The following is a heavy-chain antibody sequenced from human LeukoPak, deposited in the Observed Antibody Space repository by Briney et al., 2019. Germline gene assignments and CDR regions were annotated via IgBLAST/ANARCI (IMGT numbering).Heavy chain of an antibody. CDR2: TYYRSKWYN. J-gene: IGHJ5*02. D-gene: IGHD3-16*02. CDR1: GDSVSSNSAA. CDR3: ARAMITFGGVIVSNWFDP. Sequence: SQTLSLTCVISGDSVSSNSAAWHWIRQSPSRGLEWLGRTYYRSKWYNDYAVSVKSRITINPDTSKNQFSLQLNSVTPEDTAVYYCARAMITFGGVIVSNWFDPWGQGTLVTVSS. V-gene: IGHV6-1*01.